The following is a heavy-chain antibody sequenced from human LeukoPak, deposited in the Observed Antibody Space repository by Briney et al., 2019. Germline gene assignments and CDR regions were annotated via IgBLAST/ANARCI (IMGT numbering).Heavy chain of an antibody. V-gene: IGHV3-23*01. D-gene: IGHD3-10*01. CDR3: AKNGHGSGSYYPRTKYYFDY. Sequence: DPGGSLRLSCAASGFTFSSYVMNWVRQAPGKGLEWVSTISGSGGNTYYADSVKGRFTISRDNSKNTLYLQMNSLRAEDTAVYYCAKNGHGSGSYYPRTKYYFDYRGQGTLVTVSS. J-gene: IGHJ4*02. CDR2: ISGSGGNT. CDR1: GFTFSSYV.